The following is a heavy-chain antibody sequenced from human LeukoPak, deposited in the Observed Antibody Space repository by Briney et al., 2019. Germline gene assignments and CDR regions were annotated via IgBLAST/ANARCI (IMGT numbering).Heavy chain of an antibody. CDR2: IYTSGST. J-gene: IGHJ4*02. D-gene: IGHD3-22*01. CDR3: ARVTTGGYYNY. CDR1: GGSISSGSYY. V-gene: IGHV4-61*02. Sequence: QASETLSLTCTVSGGSISSGSYYWSWIRQPAGKGLEWIGRIYTSGSTNYNPSLKSRVTISLDTSENHFSLKLSSVTAADTAVYYCARVTTGGYYNYRGQGTLVTVSS.